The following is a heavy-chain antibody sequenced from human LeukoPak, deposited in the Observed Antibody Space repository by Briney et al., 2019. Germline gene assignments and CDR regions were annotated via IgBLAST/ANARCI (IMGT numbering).Heavy chain of an antibody. CDR1: GGTFSSYA. Sequence: ASVKVSCKASGGTFSSYAISWVRQAPGQGLEWMGGIIPIFGTANYAQKFQGRVTITADESTSTAYMELSSLRSEDTAVYYCARDGPTPRPVGYFQHWGQGTLVTVSP. CDR2: IIPIFGTA. CDR3: ARDGPTPRPVGYFQH. V-gene: IGHV1-69*01. J-gene: IGHJ1*01. D-gene: IGHD4-23*01.